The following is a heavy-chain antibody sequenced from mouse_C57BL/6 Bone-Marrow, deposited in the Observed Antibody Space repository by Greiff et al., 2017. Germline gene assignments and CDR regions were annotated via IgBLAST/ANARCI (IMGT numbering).Heavy chain of an antibody. V-gene: IGHV3-6*01. CDR1: GYSITSGYY. J-gene: IGHJ3*01. D-gene: IGHD2-2*01. CDR3: ARDGYWFAY. Sequence: DVKLVESGPGLVKPSQSLSLTCSVTGYSITSGYYWNWIRQFPGNKLEWMGYISYDGSNNYNPSLKNRISITRDTSKNQFFLKLNSVTTEDTATYDCARDGYWFAYWGQGTLVTVSA. CDR2: ISYDGSN.